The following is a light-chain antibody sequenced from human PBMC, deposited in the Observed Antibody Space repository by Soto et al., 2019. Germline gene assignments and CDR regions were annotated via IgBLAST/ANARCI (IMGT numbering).Light chain of an antibody. CDR2: STN. Sequence: QTVVTQEPSFSVSPGRTVTLTCGLSSDSVSTSYYPSWYQQTPGQAPRTLIYSTNTRSSGVPDRFSGSILGNKAALTITGAQADDESDYSCVLYMGSGISVFGGGTQLTVL. J-gene: IGLJ7*01. CDR1: SDSVSTSYY. V-gene: IGLV8-61*01. CDR3: VLYMGSGISV.